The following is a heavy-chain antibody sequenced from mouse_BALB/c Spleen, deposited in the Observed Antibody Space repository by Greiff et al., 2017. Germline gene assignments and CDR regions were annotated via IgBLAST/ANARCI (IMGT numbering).Heavy chain of an antibody. CDR3: ARCYGSSCDY. D-gene: IGHD1-1*01. CDR1: GYTFTSYW. CDR2: INPSTGYT. J-gene: IGHJ2*01. V-gene: IGHV1-7*01. Sequence: QVQLQQSGAELAKPGASVKMSCKASGYTFTSYWMHWVKQRPGQGLEWIGYINPSTGYTEYNQKFKDKATLTADKSSSTAYMQLSSLTSEDSAVYYCARCYGSSCDYWGQGTTLTVSS.